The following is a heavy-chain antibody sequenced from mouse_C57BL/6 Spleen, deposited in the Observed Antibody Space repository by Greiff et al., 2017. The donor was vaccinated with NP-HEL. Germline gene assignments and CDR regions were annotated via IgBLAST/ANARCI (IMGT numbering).Heavy chain of an antibody. CDR3: ASLMVTTLYFDY. J-gene: IGHJ2*01. Sequence: LQESGAELVKPGASVKISCKASGYAFSSYWMNWVKQRPGKGLEWIVQIYPGDGDTNYNGKFKGKATLTADKSSSTAYMQLSSLTSEDSAVYFCASLMVTTLYFDYWGQGTTLTVSS. D-gene: IGHD2-2*01. CDR2: IYPGDGDT. V-gene: IGHV1-80*01. CDR1: GYAFSSYW.